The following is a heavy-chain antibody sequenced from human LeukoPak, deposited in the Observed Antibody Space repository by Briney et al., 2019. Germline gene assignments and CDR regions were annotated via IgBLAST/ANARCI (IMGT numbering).Heavy chain of an antibody. CDR2: IIPMSGTI. Sequence: SVKVSCKASGGTFSSYAVTWVRQAPGQGLEWMGGIIPMSGTINYAQKFQGRVTITADESTTTAYMELSSLRSEDTAVYYCARGRQNVQDYWGQGTLVIVSS. V-gene: IGHV1-69*13. J-gene: IGHJ4*02. CDR3: ARGRQNVQDY. CDR1: GGTFSSYA. D-gene: IGHD1-1*01.